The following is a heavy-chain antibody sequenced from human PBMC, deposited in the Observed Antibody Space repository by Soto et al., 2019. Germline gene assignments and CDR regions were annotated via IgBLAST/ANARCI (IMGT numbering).Heavy chain of an antibody. Sequence: EVQLLESGGGLVQPGGSLRLSCVASGFTFRSYAMSWVRQAPGKGLEWVSSIRDSTDTTDFADSVKGRFTISRDNSKNTLYLQMNSLTAEDTAVYYCATWLGGWYENYWGQGTLVTVSA. CDR3: ATWLGGWYENY. CDR1: GFTFRSYA. D-gene: IGHD6-19*01. CDR2: IRDSTDTT. V-gene: IGHV3-23*01. J-gene: IGHJ4*02.